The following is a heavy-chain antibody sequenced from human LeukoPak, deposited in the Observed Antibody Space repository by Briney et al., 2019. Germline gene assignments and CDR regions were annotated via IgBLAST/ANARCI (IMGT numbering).Heavy chain of an antibody. CDR2: IDPNTGGT. CDR3: ARDYYGSGSYSTDF. V-gene: IGHV1-2*02. D-gene: IGHD3-10*01. Sequence: ASVKVSCKASGYTFTGYQIHWVRQAHGQGLEWMGWIDPNTGGTNYAQQFQGRVTMTRDTSIDTAYMELTSLRSDDTAVYYCARDYYGSGSYSTDFWAQGTLVTVSS. CDR1: GYTFTGYQ. J-gene: IGHJ4*02.